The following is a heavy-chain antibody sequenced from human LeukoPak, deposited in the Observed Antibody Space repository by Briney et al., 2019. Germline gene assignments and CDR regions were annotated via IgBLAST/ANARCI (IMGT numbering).Heavy chain of an antibody. V-gene: IGHV4-34*01. D-gene: IGHD3-22*01. Sequence: SETLSLTCAVYGGSFSGYYWSWIRQPPGKGLEWIGEINHSGSTNYSPSLKSRVTISVDTSKNQFSLKLSSVTAADTAVFYCARGVHYDNSGYYHRGFDSWGQGTLVTVSS. J-gene: IGHJ4*02. CDR3: ARGVHYDNSGYYHRGFDS. CDR2: INHSGST. CDR1: GGSFSGYY.